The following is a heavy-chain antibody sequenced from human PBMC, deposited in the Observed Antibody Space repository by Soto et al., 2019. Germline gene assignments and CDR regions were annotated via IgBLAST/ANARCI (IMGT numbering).Heavy chain of an antibody. J-gene: IGHJ4*02. D-gene: IGHD6-19*01. CDR2: VYYTGST. CDR3: ARSVAVPGAHIDY. Sequence: SESLSLTCSVSGGSISGSYWSWIRQSPGKGLEWLGYVYYTGSTNYSPSLRSRVSISVDTSKNEFSLRLSSVTAADTAVYFCARSVAVPGAHIDYWGQGTQVTVPS. V-gene: IGHV4-59*01. CDR1: GGSISGSY.